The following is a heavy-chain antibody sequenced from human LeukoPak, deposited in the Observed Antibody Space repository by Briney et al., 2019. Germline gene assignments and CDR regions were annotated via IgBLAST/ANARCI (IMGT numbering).Heavy chain of an antibody. J-gene: IGHJ3*02. D-gene: IGHD3-22*01. Sequence: GGSLRLSRAASGFTFSNAWMNWVRQAPGKGLEWVGRIKSKTDGGTTDYAAPVKGRFTISRDDSKNTLYLQMNSLKTEDTAVYYCTTEYPYYDSSGYYDAFDIWGQGTMVTVSS. V-gene: IGHV3-15*07. CDR2: IKSKTDGGTT. CDR3: TTEYPYYDSSGYYDAFDI. CDR1: GFTFSNAW.